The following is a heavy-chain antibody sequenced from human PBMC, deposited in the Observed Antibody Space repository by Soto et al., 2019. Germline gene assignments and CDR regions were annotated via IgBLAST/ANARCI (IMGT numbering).Heavy chain of an antibody. D-gene: IGHD4-17*01. CDR2: INPTSGAT. CDR1: GYTFAAFF. CDR3: TRDPDYGDYWGYFFDY. V-gene: IGHV1-2*02. J-gene: IGHJ4*02. Sequence: QVQLVQSGAEVKKHGASVKVSCKTSGYTFAAFFIHWIRQAPGQGLERVGWINPTSGATVSAKKLQDRVTMTRDTSISTAYMELRGLKSDDTPVYYCTRDPDYGDYWGYFFDYWGQGTPVSVSS.